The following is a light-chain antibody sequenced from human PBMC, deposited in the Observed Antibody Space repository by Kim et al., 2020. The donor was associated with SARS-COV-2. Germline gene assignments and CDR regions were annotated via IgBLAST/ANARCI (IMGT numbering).Light chain of an antibody. Sequence: DIVMTQSPESLAVSLGERATINCKSSQTILYSSNKKNYLSWYKQKPGQPPKLLIYWASTRASGVPDRFRGSGSGTDFTLTISSLQSEDVAVYYCQQYYGTPYTFGQGTKLEI. CDR1: QTILYSSNKKNY. J-gene: IGKJ2*01. V-gene: IGKV4-1*01. CDR2: WAS. CDR3: QQYYGTPYT.